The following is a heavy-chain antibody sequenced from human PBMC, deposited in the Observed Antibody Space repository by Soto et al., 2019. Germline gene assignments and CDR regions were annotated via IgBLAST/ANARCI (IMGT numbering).Heavy chain of an antibody. Sequence: QVPLVQSGAEAKKPGSSVKVSCKTSGGTFSSYAISWVRQAPGQGLEWMGGIVPLFRTTNYAQKFQGRVTITADTSTYKVYMELSGLRSGDTAVYYCARGGYSSTWSNLLDRSGLDVWGQGTTVTVSS. CDR3: ARGGYSSTWSNLLDRSGLDV. V-gene: IGHV1-69*06. D-gene: IGHD6-13*01. J-gene: IGHJ6*02. CDR2: IVPLFRTT. CDR1: GGTFSSYA.